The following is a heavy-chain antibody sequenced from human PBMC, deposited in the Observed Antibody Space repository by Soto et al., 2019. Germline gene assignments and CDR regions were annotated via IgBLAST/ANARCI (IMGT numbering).Heavy chain of an antibody. CDR1: GYTFTSYG. D-gene: IGHD5-12*01. J-gene: IGHJ5*02. CDR3: ARWDGGYSGYDPSGILFDP. V-gene: IGHV1-18*01. Sequence: GASVKVSCKASGYTFTSYGISWVRQAPGQGLEWMGWISAYNGNTNYAQKLQGRVTMTTDTSTSTAYMELRSLRSDDTAVYYCARWDGGYSGYDPSGILFDPWGQGTLVTVSS. CDR2: ISAYNGNT.